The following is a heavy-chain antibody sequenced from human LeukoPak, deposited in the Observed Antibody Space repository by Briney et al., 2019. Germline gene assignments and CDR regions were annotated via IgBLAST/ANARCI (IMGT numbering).Heavy chain of an antibody. CDR3: AKEDPAIILGIDY. D-gene: IGHD5-18*01. CDR1: GGSISSGDYY. V-gene: IGHV4-30-4*08. Sequence: PSQTLSLTCTVSGGSISSGDYYWSWIRQPPGKGLEWIGYIYYSGSTYYNPSLKSRVTISVDTSKNQFSLKLSSVTAADTAVYYCAKEDPAIILGIDYWGQGALVIVSS. CDR2: IYYSGST. J-gene: IGHJ4*02.